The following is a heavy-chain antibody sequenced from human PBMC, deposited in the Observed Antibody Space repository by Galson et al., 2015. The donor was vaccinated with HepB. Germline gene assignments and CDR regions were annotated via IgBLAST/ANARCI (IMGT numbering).Heavy chain of an antibody. V-gene: IGHV3-30*18. CDR3: SKEGMHSKNYYSRSGSYSDY. J-gene: IGHJ4*02. D-gene: IGHD3-10*01. CDR2: ISYDGINK. CDR1: GFTFSRYG. Sequence: SLRLSCAASGFTFSRYGIHWVRQAPGKGLEWVAVISYDGINKYYADSVKGRFTISKDNSKNTLYLHMNSLRAEDTAVYYCSKEGMHSKNYYSRSGSYSDYWGQGTLVTVSS.